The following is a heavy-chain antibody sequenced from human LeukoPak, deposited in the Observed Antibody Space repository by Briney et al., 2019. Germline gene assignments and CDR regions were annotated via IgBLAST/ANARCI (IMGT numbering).Heavy chain of an antibody. CDR3: ARDWADGYNSLEH. D-gene: IGHD5-24*01. CDR2: ISYDGSNK. Sequence: GGPLRLSCAASGFTFSNHPMHWVRQAPGKGLEWVAVISYDGSNKFYVDSVKGRFTISRDNSKNTLYLQMNSLRTEDTAVYYCARDWADGYNSLEHWGQGAMVTVSS. CDR1: GFTFSNHP. V-gene: IGHV3-30*04. J-gene: IGHJ1*01.